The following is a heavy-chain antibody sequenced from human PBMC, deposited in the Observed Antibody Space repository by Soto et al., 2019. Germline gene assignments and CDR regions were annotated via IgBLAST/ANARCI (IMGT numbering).Heavy chain of an antibody. V-gene: IGHV3-9*01. CDR2: INWDGYSI. CDR1: GFNFDDNV. D-gene: IGHD3-3*01. Sequence: EVHLVESGGGFVHPGRSLRLSCVASGFNFDDNVMHWVRQVPGKGLEWVGHINWDGYSIGYGGSVRGRFSISRDNAKNTLYLQMNSLRPEDTALYYCARSWSGSTSGRVDVWGQGTTVTVSS. CDR3: ARSWSGSTSGRVDV. J-gene: IGHJ6*02.